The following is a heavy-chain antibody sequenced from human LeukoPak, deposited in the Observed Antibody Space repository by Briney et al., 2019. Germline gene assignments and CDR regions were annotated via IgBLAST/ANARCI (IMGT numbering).Heavy chain of an antibody. V-gene: IGHV3-21*01. CDR1: GFTFSSYS. J-gene: IGHJ4*02. CDR2: ISSSSSYI. Sequence: GGSLRLSCAASGFTFSSYSMNWVRQAPGKGLEWVSSISSSSSYIYYADSVKGRFTISRDNAKNSLYLQMNSLRAEDTAVYYCARSLVSSGWDQHYWGQGTLVTVSS. D-gene: IGHD6-19*01. CDR3: ARSLVSSGWDQHY.